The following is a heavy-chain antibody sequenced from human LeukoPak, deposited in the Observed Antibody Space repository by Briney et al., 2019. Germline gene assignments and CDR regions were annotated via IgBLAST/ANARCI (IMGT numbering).Heavy chain of an antibody. D-gene: IGHD3-10*01. Sequence: SETLSLTCTVSGYSLSGGYYWSWIRQPPGKGLEWIGYVYYSGSTNYNPSLKSRVTISVDTSKNQFSLKLSSVTAADTAVYYCARSELLWFGGVNSGFDNWGQGTLVTVSS. J-gene: IGHJ4*02. CDR3: ARSELLWFGGVNSGFDN. CDR1: GYSLSGGYY. CDR2: VYYSGST. V-gene: IGHV4-61*08.